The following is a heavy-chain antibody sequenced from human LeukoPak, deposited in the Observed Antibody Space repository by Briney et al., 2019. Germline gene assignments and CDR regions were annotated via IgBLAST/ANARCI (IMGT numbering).Heavy chain of an antibody. CDR3: ARWTNCGGDCYILQH. CDR1: GGSISGYY. V-gene: IGHV4-59*01. Sequence: SETLSLTCTVSGGSISGYYWTWIRQPPGKGLEWMGHIYYGGDTNYNPSLKSRVTVSADTSKNQFSLKVSSVTAADTAVYYCARWTNCGGDCYILQHWGQGTPVTVSS. CDR2: IYYGGDT. D-gene: IGHD2-21*02. J-gene: IGHJ1*01.